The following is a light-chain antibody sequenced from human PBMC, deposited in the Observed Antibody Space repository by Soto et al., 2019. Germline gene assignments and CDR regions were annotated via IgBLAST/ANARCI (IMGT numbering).Light chain of an antibody. V-gene: IGKV3-15*01. CDR3: QQYDHWPPIT. CDR1: HSVRSN. Sequence: VLVQSSVTRSLSTGERATLSCRASHSVRSNLAWYQQKPGQAPRPLIYGASTRATDIPARFSGSGSGTEFTLTISSLQSEDFAVYYCQQYDHWPPITFGQGTRLEI. J-gene: IGKJ5*01. CDR2: GAS.